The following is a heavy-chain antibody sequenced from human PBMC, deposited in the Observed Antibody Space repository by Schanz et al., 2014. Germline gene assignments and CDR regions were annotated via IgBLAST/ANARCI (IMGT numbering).Heavy chain of an antibody. V-gene: IGHV3-66*01. J-gene: IGHJ4*02. Sequence: EVQLVESGGGLVQPGGSLRLSCAASGFTVSSNYMSWVRQAPGKGLEWVSVIYSGGSTYYADSVKGRFTISRDNSKNTLYLQMNSLRAEDTAVYYCVKVCSGSGCSFLDYWGQGTLVTVSS. CDR3: VKVCSGSGCSFLDY. CDR1: GFTVSSNY. CDR2: IYSGGST. D-gene: IGHD1-26*01.